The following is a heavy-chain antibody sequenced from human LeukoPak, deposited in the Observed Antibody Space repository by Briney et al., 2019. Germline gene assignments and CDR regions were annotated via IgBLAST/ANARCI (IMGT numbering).Heavy chain of an antibody. V-gene: IGHV1-18*01. CDR1: GYPFTSYG. CDR2: ISAYNGNT. Sequence: ASVKVSFQASGYPFTSYGISWVRPAPGQGLEWMGWISAYNGNTNYAQKFQGRVTMTTDTSTSTAHMELRSLRSDDTAVYYCARQGYSGHSQGAADYWGQGTLVTVSS. CDR3: ARQGYSGHSQGAADY. D-gene: IGHD4-23*01. J-gene: IGHJ4*02.